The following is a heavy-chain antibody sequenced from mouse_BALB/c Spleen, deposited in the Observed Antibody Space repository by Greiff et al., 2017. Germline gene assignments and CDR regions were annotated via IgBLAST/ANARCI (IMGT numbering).Heavy chain of an antibody. CDR1: GFNIKDTY. V-gene: IGHV14-3*02. CDR2: IDPANGNT. CDR3: ARGSSGYRYAMDY. J-gene: IGHJ4*01. Sequence: EVQLQQSGAELVKPGASVKLSCTASGFNIKDTYMHWVKQRPEQGLEWIGRIDPANGNTKYDPKFQGKATITADTSSNTAYLQLSSLTSEDTAVYYCARGSSGYRYAMDYWGQGTSVTVSS. D-gene: IGHD3-1*01.